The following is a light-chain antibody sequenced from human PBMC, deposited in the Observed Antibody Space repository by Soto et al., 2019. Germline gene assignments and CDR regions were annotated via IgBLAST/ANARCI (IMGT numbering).Light chain of an antibody. CDR1: SSDVGGYKY. CDR2: DVS. CDR3: CAFAGTYV. V-gene: IGLV2-11*01. Sequence: QSVLTQPRSLSGSPGQSVTISCTGTSSDVGGYKYVSWYQQHPGKAPKLMLYDVSERPSGVPDRFSASQSGNTASLTISGLQAEDEADYYFCAFAGTYVFGTGTKLTVL. J-gene: IGLJ1*01.